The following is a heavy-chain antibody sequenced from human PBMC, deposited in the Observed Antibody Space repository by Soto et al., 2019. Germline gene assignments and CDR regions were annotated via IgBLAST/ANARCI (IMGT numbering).Heavy chain of an antibody. CDR1: GDSMTKYY. CDR2: IYTSGST. Sequence: QVQLQESGPGLVKPSETLSLTCTVSGDSMTKYYWSWIRQPAGKGLEWIWRIYTSGSTNYNPSLKSRVTMSIDTSTNHFSLKLKSVTAADTAVYYCARTVGAAYYFDFWGQGALVTVSS. D-gene: IGHD1-26*01. CDR3: ARTVGAAYYFDF. J-gene: IGHJ4*02. V-gene: IGHV4-4*07.